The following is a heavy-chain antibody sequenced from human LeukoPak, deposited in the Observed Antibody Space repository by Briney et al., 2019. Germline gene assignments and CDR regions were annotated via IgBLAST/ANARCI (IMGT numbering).Heavy chain of an antibody. J-gene: IGHJ4*02. CDR1: GFTVSSNY. D-gene: IGHD3-9*01. CDR2: IYRGGST. V-gene: IGHV3-66*01. Sequence: GGSLRLSCAASGFTVSSNYMRWVRQAPGKGLEWVSVIYRGGSTQYADSVKGRFTIFRDNSKNTLYLQMNSLRAEDTAVYYCARDRLHYDSLTGYPADWGQGTLVTVSS. CDR3: ARDRLHYDSLTGYPAD.